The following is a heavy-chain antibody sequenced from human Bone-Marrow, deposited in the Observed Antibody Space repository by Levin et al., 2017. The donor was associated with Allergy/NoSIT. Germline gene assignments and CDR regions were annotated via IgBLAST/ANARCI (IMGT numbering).Heavy chain of an antibody. Sequence: VASVKVSCKASGGTFSSYAISWVRQAPGQGLEWMGGIIPIFGTANYAQKFQGRVTITADESTSTAYMELSSLRSEDTAVYYCATEPYCSSTSCHGAFDIWGQGTMVTVSS. J-gene: IGHJ3*02. CDR1: GGTFSSYA. V-gene: IGHV1-69*13. D-gene: IGHD2-2*01. CDR2: IIPIFGTA. CDR3: ATEPYCSSTSCHGAFDI.